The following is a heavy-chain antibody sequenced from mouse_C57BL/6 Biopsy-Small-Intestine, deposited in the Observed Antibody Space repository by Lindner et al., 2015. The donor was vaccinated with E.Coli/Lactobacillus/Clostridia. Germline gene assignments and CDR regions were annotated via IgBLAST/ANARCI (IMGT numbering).Heavy chain of an antibody. CDR2: INPGSGGT. V-gene: IGHV1-54*01. Sequence: VQLQESGAELVRPGTSVKVSCKASGYAFTNFLIEWVKQRPGQGLEWIGVINPGSGGTDYNEKFRAKATLTADKSSSTAYMHLSSLTSEDSAVYFCATYGNFAYWGQGTLVTVSA. J-gene: IGHJ3*01. CDR1: GYAFTNFL. CDR3: ATYGNFAY. D-gene: IGHD2-1*01.